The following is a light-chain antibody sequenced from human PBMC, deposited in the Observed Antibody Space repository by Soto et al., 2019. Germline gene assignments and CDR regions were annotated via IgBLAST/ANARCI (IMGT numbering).Light chain of an antibody. V-gene: IGKV1-27*01. CDR3: QRYNIAPWT. J-gene: IGKJ1*01. CDR1: QGISNF. Sequence: DIQMTQSPSSLSASVGDRVTITCRASQGISNFLAWYQQKPGKLPKLLIYTASTLQSGVPSRFSGSGSGTEFTLTISSLQPEDVATYYCQRYNIAPWTFGQGTKVEIK. CDR2: TAS.